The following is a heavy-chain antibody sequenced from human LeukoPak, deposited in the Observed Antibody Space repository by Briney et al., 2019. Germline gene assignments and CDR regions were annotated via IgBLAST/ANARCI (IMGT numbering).Heavy chain of an antibody. CDR3: ARLAAITSWFDP. D-gene: IGHD5-12*01. J-gene: IGHJ5*02. CDR2: IYPGDSDT. CDR1: GYSFSNSW. V-gene: IGHV5-51*01. Sequence: GESLKISCKGSGYSFSNSWIGWVRQLPGKGLEWMGIIYPGDSDTRYSPSFQGQVTISADKSSSTAYLQWGSLKASDTAMYYCARLAAITSWFDPWGQGTLVTVSS.